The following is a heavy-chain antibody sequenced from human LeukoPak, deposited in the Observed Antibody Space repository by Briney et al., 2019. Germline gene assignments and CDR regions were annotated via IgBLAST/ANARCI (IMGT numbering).Heavy chain of an antibody. D-gene: IGHD3-22*01. V-gene: IGHV1-46*01. Sequence: GASVKVSCKASGYTFTSYYMHWVRQAPGQGLEWMGIINPSGGSTSYAQTFQGRVTITRDTSTNTVYMELSSLRSEDTAVYYCARGDEPNYYDSSGAFDIWGQGTMVTVSS. CDR3: ARGDEPNYYDSSGAFDI. J-gene: IGHJ3*02. CDR2: INPSGGST. CDR1: GYTFTSYY.